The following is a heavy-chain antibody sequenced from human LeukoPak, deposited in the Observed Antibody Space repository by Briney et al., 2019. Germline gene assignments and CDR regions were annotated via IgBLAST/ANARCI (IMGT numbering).Heavy chain of an antibody. CDR2: IYYSGST. D-gene: IGHD3-22*01. CDR3: ARQYYYDSSDYYGPDFDY. V-gene: IGHV4-59*01. J-gene: IGHJ4*02. Sequence: SETLPLTCTVSGGSISSYYWSWIRQPPGKGLEWIGYIYYSGSTNYNPSLKSRVTISVDTSKNQFSLKLSSVTAADTAVYYCARQYYYDSSDYYGPDFDYWGQGTLVTVS. CDR1: GGSISSYY.